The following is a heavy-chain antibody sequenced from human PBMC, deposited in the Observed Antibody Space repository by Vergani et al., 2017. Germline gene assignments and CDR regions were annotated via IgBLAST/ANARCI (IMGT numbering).Heavy chain of an antibody. Sequence: EVQLLESGGGLVQPGGSLRLSCAASGFTFSSYAMSWVRQAPGKGLEWVSSISSSSSYIYYADSVKGRFTISRDNAKNSLYLQMNSLRAEDTAVYYCARGPRGLGGGDRGNGYWGQGTLVTVSS. CDR1: GFTFSSYA. J-gene: IGHJ4*02. V-gene: IGHV3-21*01. CDR3: ARGPRGLGGGDRGNGY. CDR2: ISSSSSYI. D-gene: IGHD2-21*02.